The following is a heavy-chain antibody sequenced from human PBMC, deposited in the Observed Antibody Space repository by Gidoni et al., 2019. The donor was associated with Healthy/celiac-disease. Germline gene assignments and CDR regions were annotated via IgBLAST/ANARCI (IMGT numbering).Heavy chain of an antibody. J-gene: IGHJ3*02. D-gene: IGHD3-3*02. CDR3: ARDLHPHHIWSGYSRGGQDAFDI. V-gene: IGHV4-4*07. CDR1: GGSISSYY. Sequence: QVQLQESGPGLVKPSETLSLTCTVSGGSISSYYWSWIRQPAGKGLEWIGRIYTSGSTNYNPSLKSRVTMSVDTSKNQFSLKLSSVTAADTAVYYCARDLHPHHIWSGYSRGGQDAFDIWGQGTMVTVSS. CDR2: IYTSGST.